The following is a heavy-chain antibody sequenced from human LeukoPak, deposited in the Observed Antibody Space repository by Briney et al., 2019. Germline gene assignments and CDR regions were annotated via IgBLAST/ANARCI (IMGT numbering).Heavy chain of an antibody. CDR3: ARGQYGGQLTH. V-gene: IGHV4-61*02. D-gene: IGHD4-23*01. CDR1: GGSISSGSYY. J-gene: IGHJ4*02. CDR2: IYTSGST. Sequence: SQTLSLTCTVSGGSISSGSYYWSWIRQPAGKGLEWIGRIYTSGSTNYNPSLKSRVTISVDTSKNQFSLKLSSVTAADTAVYYCARGQYGGQLTHWGQGTLVTVSS.